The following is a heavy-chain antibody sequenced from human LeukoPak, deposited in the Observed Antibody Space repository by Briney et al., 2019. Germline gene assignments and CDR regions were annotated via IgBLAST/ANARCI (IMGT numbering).Heavy chain of an antibody. J-gene: IGHJ4*02. CDR3: ARVSRVVVVSSSGWPHYFDY. CDR2: IYYSGST. V-gene: IGHV4-59*01. D-gene: IGHD6-19*01. CDR1: GGSISSYY. Sequence: PSETLSLTCTVSGGSISSYYWSWIRQPPGKGLEWIGYIYYSGSTNYNPSLKSRVTISVDTSKNQFSLKLSSVTAADTAVYYCARVSRVVVVSSSGWPHYFDYWGQGTLVTVSS.